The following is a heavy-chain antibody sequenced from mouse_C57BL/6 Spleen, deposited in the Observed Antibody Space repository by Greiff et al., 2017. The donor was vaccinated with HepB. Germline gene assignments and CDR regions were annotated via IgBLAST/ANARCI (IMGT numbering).Heavy chain of an antibody. CDR3: ARAYYEFFDY. V-gene: IGHV5-17*01. Sequence: EVKVVESGGGLVKPGGSLKLSCAASGFTFSDYGMHWVRQAPEKGLEWVAYISSGSSTIYYADTVKGRFTISRDNAKNTLFLQMTSLRSEDTAMYYCARAYYEFFDYWGQGTTLTVSS. J-gene: IGHJ2*01. CDR2: ISSGSSTI. D-gene: IGHD2-10*01. CDR1: GFTFSDYG.